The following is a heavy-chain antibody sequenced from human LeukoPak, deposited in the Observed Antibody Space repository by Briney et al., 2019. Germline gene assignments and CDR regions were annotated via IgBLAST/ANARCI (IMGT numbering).Heavy chain of an antibody. Sequence: GGSLRLSCAASGFTFSSYWMSWVRQAPGKGLEWVANIKQDGSEKYYVDSVKGRFTISRDNAKNSLYLQMNSLRAEDTAVYYCARDLYGYCSSTSCHPPDYWGQGTLVTVSS. CDR1: GFTFSSYW. D-gene: IGHD2-2*03. V-gene: IGHV3-7*01. CDR2: IKQDGSEK. CDR3: ARDLYGYCSSTSCHPPDY. J-gene: IGHJ4*02.